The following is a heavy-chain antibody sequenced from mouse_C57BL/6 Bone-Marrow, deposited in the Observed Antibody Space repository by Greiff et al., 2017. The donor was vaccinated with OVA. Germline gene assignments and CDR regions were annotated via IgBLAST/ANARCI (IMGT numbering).Heavy chain of an antibody. V-gene: IGHV1-82*01. J-gene: IGHJ3*01. CDR3: ARGRTCFAY. Sequence: VKLMESGPELVKPGASVKISCKASGYAFSSSWMNWVKQRPGKGLEWIGRIYPGDGDTNYNGKFKGKATLTADKSSSTAYMQLSSLTSEDSAVYFCARGRTCFAYWGQGTLVTVSA. CDR2: IYPGDGDT. CDR1: GYAFSSSW.